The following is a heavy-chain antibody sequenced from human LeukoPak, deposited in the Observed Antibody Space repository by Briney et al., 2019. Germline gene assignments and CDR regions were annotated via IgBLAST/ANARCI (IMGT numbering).Heavy chain of an antibody. CDR1: GYTFSSYD. V-gene: IGHV1-8*02. D-gene: IGHD6-6*01. CDR3: ARLPKYSRPLDY. J-gene: IGHJ4*02. CDR2: MNPNSGST. Sequence: GASVKVSCKASGYTFSSYDIHWVRQATGQGLEWMGWMNPNSGSTAYAQKFQGRVTMSRDTSISTAYMELSSLRSEDTAVYYCARLPKYSRPLDYWGQGTLVTVSS.